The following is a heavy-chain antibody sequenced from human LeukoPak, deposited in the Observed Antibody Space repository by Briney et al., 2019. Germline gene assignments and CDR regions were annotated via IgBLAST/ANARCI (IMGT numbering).Heavy chain of an antibody. CDR1: GFSFSSHT. J-gene: IGHJ4*02. Sequence: GGSLRLSCAASGFSFSSHTMDWVRQAPGKGLEWVSTIYYSGGNTYSADSVKGRFTISRDNAKNTLYLQMNSLRAEDTAVYYCAKDQGQAVVPRRFDNWGQGTLVTVSS. D-gene: IGHD2-2*01. CDR3: AKDQGQAVVPRRFDN. V-gene: IGHV3-23*01. CDR2: IYYSGGNT.